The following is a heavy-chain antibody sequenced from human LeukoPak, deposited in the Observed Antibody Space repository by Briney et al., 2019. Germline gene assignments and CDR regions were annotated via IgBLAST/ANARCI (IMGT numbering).Heavy chain of an antibody. J-gene: IGHJ3*02. CDR1: GFTFSSYW. D-gene: IGHD3-22*01. CDR3: ATNNYYDRRGYDAFDI. V-gene: IGHV3-74*01. CDR2: INSDGSST. Sequence: GGSLRLSCAASGFTFSSYWMHWVRQAPGKGLVWVSRINSDGSSTSYADSVKGRFTISRDNAKNTLYLQMNSLRAEDTAVYYCATNNYYDRRGYDAFDIWGQGTMVTVSS.